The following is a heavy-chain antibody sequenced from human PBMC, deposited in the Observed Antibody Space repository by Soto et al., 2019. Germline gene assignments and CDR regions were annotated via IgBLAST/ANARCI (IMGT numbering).Heavy chain of an antibody. CDR3: ARDPNWFDP. J-gene: IGHJ5*02. CDR1: GFTFSIYV. CDR2: ISGGGGTP. V-gene: IGHV3-23*01. Sequence: GESLEISCAASGFTFSIYVMSWVRQAPGKGLEWVSTISGGGGTPYYADTVKGRFTISRDNSKNTLYLQMNSLRADDTAMYYCARDPNWFDPWGQGTLVTVSS.